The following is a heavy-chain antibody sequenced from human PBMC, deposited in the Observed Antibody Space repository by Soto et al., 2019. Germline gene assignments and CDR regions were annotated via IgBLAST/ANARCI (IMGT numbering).Heavy chain of an antibody. D-gene: IGHD6-19*01. Sequence: GGSLRLSCAASGFTFSSYVMSWVRQAPGKGPEWVSAISDGGDRIFYAGSVEGRFTISRDNSKNTLYLQMNSLRAEDTAVYYCAKRQSGWGAFDSWGLGTLVTVSS. CDR3: AKRQSGWGAFDS. V-gene: IGHV3-23*01. CDR2: ISDGGDRI. J-gene: IGHJ4*02. CDR1: GFTFSSYV.